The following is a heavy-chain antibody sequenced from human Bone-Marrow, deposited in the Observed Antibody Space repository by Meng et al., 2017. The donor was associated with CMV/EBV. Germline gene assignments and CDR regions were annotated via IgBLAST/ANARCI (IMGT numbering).Heavy chain of an antibody. CDR3: ARSYDFWSGFWFDP. Sequence: GESLKISCTASGFIFRSYGMHWVRQAPGKGLEWVAFIRYDGNNEYYGDSMKGRFTISRDNSKNTLYLQMNSLRAEDTAVYYCARSYDFWSGFWFDPWGQGTLVTVSS. CDR2: IRYDGNNE. CDR1: GFIFRSYG. J-gene: IGHJ5*02. D-gene: IGHD3-3*01. V-gene: IGHV3-30*02.